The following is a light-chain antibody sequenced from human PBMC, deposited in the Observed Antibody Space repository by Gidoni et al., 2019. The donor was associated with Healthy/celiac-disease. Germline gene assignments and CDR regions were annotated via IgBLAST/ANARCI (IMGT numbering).Light chain of an antibody. J-gene: IGKJ1*01. CDR3: QQYYSYPT. V-gene: IGKV1-8*01. CDR2: AAS. CDR1: QGISSY. Sequence: AIRMTQSPSSFSASTGDRVTITCRASQGISSYLAWYQQKPGKAPKLLIYAASTLQSGVPSSFSGRGSGTDFTLTISCLQSEDFATYYCQQYYSYPTFXQXTKVEIK.